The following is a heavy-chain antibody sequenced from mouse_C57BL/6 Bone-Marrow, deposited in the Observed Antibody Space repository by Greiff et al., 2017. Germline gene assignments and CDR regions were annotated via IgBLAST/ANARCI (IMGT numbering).Heavy chain of an antibody. CDR3: ASSIFAY. CDR2: IWSGGST. V-gene: IGHV2-2*01. Sequence: QVQLQQSGPGLVQPSQSLSITCTVSGFSLTSYGVHWVRQSPGKGLEWLGVIWSGGSTDYNAAFISRLSISKDNSKSQVFFKMNSLQAYDTAIYYCASSIFAYWGQGTLVTVSA. CDR1: GFSLTSYG. J-gene: IGHJ3*01.